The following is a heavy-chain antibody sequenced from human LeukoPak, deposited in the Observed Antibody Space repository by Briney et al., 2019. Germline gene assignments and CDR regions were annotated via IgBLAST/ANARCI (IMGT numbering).Heavy chain of an antibody. CDR1: GFTVSSTY. CDR2: IYSDAST. CDR3: ASGPSRWLHFDY. Sequence: GGPLRLSCAASGFTVSSTYMNWVRQAPGKGLEWVSLIYSDASTHYADSVKGRFTISRDNSKNTLYLQMNSLRAEDTAVYYCASGPSRWLHFDYWGQGTPVTVSS. V-gene: IGHV3-66*02. D-gene: IGHD5-24*01. J-gene: IGHJ4*02.